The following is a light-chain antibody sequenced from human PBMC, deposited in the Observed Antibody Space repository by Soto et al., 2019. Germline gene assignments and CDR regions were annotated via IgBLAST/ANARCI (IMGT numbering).Light chain of an antibody. CDR3: QSFDYRLSASYV. CDR2: DNT. CDR1: SSNIGGGYD. V-gene: IGLV1-40*01. Sequence: QLVLTQPPSVSGAPGQRVTISCTGSSSNIGGGYDVYWYQHLPGRAPKLLIYDNTHRPSGVPDRFSASKSGASASLAITGLQTEDEADYYCQSFDYRLSASYVFGSGTKLTVL. J-gene: IGLJ1*01.